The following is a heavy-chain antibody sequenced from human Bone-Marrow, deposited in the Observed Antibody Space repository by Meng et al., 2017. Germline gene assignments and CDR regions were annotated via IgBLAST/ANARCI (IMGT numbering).Heavy chain of an antibody. D-gene: IGHD3-22*01. CDR3: ARAFGSGYYYRESAFDI. J-gene: IGHJ3*02. V-gene: IGHV3-30*04. Sequence: GSPKISCAASGFTLSSYAMHWVRQDPGKGLEWVAVISYDGSNKYYADSVKGRFTISRDNSKNTLYLQMNSLRAEDTAVYYCARAFGSGYYYRESAFDIWGQGTMVTVSS. CDR2: ISYDGSNK. CDR1: GFTLSSYA.